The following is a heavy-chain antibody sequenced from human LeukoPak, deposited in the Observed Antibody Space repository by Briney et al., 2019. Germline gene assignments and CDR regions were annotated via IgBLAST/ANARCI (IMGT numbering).Heavy chain of an antibody. CDR3: ARRWYFDL. CDR2: ISSSSSYI. CDR1: GFTFSTYI. V-gene: IGHV3-21*01. J-gene: IGHJ2*01. Sequence: GGSLRLSCAASGFTFSTYIINWVRQAPGKGLEWVSSISSSSSYIYYADSVKGRFTISRDNAKNSLYLQMNSLRAEDTALYYCARRWYFDLWGRGTLVTVCS.